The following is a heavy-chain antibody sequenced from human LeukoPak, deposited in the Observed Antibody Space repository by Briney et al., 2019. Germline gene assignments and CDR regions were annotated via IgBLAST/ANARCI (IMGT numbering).Heavy chain of an antibody. CDR3: ARDRAAAQPKTTFDY. V-gene: IGHV3-7*03. Sequence: GGSLRLSCVVSGFTFSSYWMSWVRQAPGKGLEWVANIKQDGSEKYYVDSVKGRFTISRDNAKNSLYLQMSSLRAEDTAVYYCARDRAAAQPKTTFDYWGQGTLVTVSS. CDR1: GFTFSSYW. CDR2: IKQDGSEK. J-gene: IGHJ4*02. D-gene: IGHD6-13*01.